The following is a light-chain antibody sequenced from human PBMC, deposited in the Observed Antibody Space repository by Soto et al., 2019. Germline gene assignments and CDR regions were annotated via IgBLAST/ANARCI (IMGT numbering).Light chain of an antibody. J-gene: IGKJ2*01. CDR1: QRIRSY. Sequence: DIQMTQSPSTLSASVGDRVTITCRASQRIRSYLAWYQQKPGKAPKVLIYDASSFESGVPSRFSGSGSGTEFTLTISSLQPDDFATYYCQEYDSYSSTFGQGTKLQIK. V-gene: IGKV1-5*01. CDR2: DAS. CDR3: QEYDSYSST.